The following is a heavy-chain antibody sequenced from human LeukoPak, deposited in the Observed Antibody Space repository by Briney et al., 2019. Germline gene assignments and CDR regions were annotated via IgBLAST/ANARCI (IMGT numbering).Heavy chain of an antibody. CDR2: IYYSGST. D-gene: IGHD3-10*01. J-gene: IGHJ4*02. CDR1: GRSISSYY. V-gene: IGHV4-59*01. Sequence: SQTLSLTCTVSGRSISSYYWSWIRQPPGKRLGWIGYIYYSGSTNYKPSLKTRATISVNTSKNQFSLSLSSVTAADTAGDYCARGSGSGSPPWCWGQGTLVTVSA. CDR3: ARGSGSGSPPWC.